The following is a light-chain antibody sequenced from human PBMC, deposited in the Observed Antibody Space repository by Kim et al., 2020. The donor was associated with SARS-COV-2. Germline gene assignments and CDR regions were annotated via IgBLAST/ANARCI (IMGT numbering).Light chain of an antibody. J-gene: IGLJ3*02. CDR3: NSRDSSTNQLV. Sequence: SSELTQDLAVSVALGQTVRITCQGDSLRSSYASWYQQKPGQAPVVVIYGKNNRLSGIPDRFSGSTSGETASLTITGAQAEDEADYYCNSRDSSTNQLVFG. CDR2: GKN. CDR1: SLRSSY. V-gene: IGLV3-19*01.